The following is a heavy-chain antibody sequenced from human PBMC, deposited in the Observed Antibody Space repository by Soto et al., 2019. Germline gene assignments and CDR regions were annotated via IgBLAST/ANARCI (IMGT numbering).Heavy chain of an antibody. J-gene: IGHJ3*02. D-gene: IGHD3-16*02. CDR2: INHSGST. CDR3: ATNRYYVWGIYRYGHHGAIDI. Sequence: SETVSLTCAVYGGSFSAYYWSWIRQPPGKGLEWIGEINHSGSTNYNPSLKSRVTISVDTSKNQFSLKLSSVTAADTAVYYCATNRYYVWGIYRYGHHGAIDIWGEWTMVTV. CDR1: GGSFSAYY. V-gene: IGHV4-34*01.